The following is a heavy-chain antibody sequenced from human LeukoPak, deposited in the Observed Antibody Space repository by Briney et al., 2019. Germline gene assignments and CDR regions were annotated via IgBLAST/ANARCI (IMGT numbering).Heavy chain of an antibody. CDR3: ARDDNCSGGSCYSWYYYYGMDV. CDR2: IKQDGSEK. D-gene: IGHD2-15*01. V-gene: IGHV3-7*01. Sequence: GGSLRLSCAASGFTFSSYWMSWVRQAPGKGLEWVANIKQDGSEKYYVDSVKGRFTISRDNAKNSLYLQMNSLRAEDTAVYYCARDDNCSGGSCYSWYYYYGMDVWGQGTTVTVSS. J-gene: IGHJ6*02. CDR1: GFTFSSYW.